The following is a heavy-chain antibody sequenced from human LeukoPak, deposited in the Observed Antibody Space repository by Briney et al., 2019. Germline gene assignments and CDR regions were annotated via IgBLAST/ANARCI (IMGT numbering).Heavy chain of an antibody. CDR3: ASVDTAMPFYYYYGMDV. Sequence: GGSLRLSCAASGFTFSSYAMHWVRQAPGKGLEWVAVISYDGSNKYYADSVKGRFTISRDNSKNTLYLQMNSLRAEDTAVYYCASVDTAMPFYYYYGMDVWGQGTTVTVSS. CDR2: ISYDGSNK. CDR1: GFTFSSYA. D-gene: IGHD5-18*01. V-gene: IGHV3-30-3*01. J-gene: IGHJ6*02.